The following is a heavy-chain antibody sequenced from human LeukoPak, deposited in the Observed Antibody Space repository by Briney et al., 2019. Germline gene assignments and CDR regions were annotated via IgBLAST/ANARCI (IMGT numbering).Heavy chain of an antibody. Sequence: SETLSLTCTVSAGSINTYFWTWVRHPAGKGLEWIGRISGSGTAFYNPSLESRVTISLDTANYQLFLRMTSVSAADTAVYYCARGTELTRTSGHYSFDYWGQGTLVSVSS. D-gene: IGHD1-7*01. V-gene: IGHV4-4*07. CDR2: ISGSGTA. CDR1: AGSINTYF. CDR3: ARGTELTRTSGHYSFDY. J-gene: IGHJ4*02.